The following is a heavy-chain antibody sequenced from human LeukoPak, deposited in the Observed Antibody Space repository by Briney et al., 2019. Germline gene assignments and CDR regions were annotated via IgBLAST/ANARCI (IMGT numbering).Heavy chain of an antibody. Sequence: PGGSLRLSCAASGFTFSTYAMNSVRQAPAKGLEWVSTIGGGGPTTDYADSVKDRFTISRDNSKNTLYLQMNSLRAEDTAVYFCARGFLGGTDQYFDSWGQGTLVTVSS. J-gene: IGHJ4*02. V-gene: IGHV3-23*01. D-gene: IGHD6-19*01. CDR1: GFTFSTYA. CDR3: ARGFLGGTDQYFDS. CDR2: IGGGGPTT.